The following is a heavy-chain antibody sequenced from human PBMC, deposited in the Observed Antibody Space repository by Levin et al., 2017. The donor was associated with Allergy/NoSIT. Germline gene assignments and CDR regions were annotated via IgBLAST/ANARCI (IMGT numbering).Heavy chain of an antibody. CDR2: ILFDGSDS. Sequence: PGGSLRLSCAASGFTFKNFAMHWVRRAPDRGLQWVAVILFDGSDSFYSDSVKGRFTISRVTSNNTLYLQMNSLRPDDTAVYYCAKDAIGRNYDKAKFYFDSWGQGTLFTVSS. D-gene: IGHD1-7*01. V-gene: IGHV3-30*18. CDR3: AKDAIGRNYDKAKFYFDS. J-gene: IGHJ4*02. CDR1: GFTFKNFA.